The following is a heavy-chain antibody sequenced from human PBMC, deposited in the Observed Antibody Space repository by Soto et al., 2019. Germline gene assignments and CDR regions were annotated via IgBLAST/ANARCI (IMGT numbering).Heavy chain of an antibody. V-gene: IGHV3-23*01. D-gene: IGHD1-1*01. CDR3: ARDRQPDGLWTFDY. CDR1: GFTVSTYT. Sequence: GGSLRLSCSASGFTVSTYTMGWVRLAPGKGLEWVSTIFSGGVTTKYADSVTGRFSISRDNSKNILYLQMNSLGVDDTAVYYCARDRQPDGLWTFDYWGRGILVTVSS. J-gene: IGHJ4*02. CDR2: IFSGGVTT.